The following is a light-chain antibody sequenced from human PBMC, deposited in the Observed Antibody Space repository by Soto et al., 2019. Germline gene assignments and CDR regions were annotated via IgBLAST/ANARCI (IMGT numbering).Light chain of an antibody. V-gene: IGLV2-14*01. CDR3: ASYTSSSSYV. Sequence: QSALTQPPSASGSPGQSVAISCTGTSSDVGGYNYVSWYQQHPGKAPKLMIYEVSNRPSGVSNRFSGSKSGNTASLTISGLQAEDEADYCCASYTSSSSYVFGTGTKLTVL. J-gene: IGLJ1*01. CDR2: EVS. CDR1: SSDVGGYNY.